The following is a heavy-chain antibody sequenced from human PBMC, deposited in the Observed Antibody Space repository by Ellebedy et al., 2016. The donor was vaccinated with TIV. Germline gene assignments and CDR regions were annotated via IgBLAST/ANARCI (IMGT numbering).Heavy chain of an antibody. Sequence: SETLSLTXAVYGGSFSGYYWSWIRQPPGKGLEWIGEINHSGSTNYNPSLKSRVTISVDTSKNQFSLKLSSVTAADTAVYYCARAPETFGGVIAFDYWGQGTLVTVSS. CDR3: ARAPETFGGVIAFDY. J-gene: IGHJ4*02. D-gene: IGHD3-16*02. CDR2: INHSGST. V-gene: IGHV4-34*01. CDR1: GGSFSGYY.